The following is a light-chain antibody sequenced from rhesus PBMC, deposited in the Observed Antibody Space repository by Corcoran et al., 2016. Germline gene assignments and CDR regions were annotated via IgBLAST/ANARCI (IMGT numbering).Light chain of an antibody. J-gene: IGKJ2*01. Sequence: EIVMTQSPATLSLSPGERATLSCRASQSVSSRLAWYQQKPGQVPRLLIYESSSRVTGIPDRFSVSGSVTDCTRPISSLEPEDVAVYFCQQENNWYSFGQGTKVEIK. CDR3: QQENNWYS. CDR1: QSVSSR. V-gene: IGKV3-17*02. CDR2: ESS.